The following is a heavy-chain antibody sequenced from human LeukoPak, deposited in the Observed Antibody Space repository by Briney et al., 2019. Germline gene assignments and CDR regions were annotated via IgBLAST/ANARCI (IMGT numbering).Heavy chain of an antibody. Sequence: ASVKVSCKASGYTFTSYYMHWVRQAPGQGLEWMGIINPSGGSTSYAQKFQGRVTMTRDTSTSTVYMELSSLRSEDTAVYYCARGLAAAGTGDPSDYWGQGTLVTVSS. CDR1: GYTFTSYY. CDR2: INPSGGST. J-gene: IGHJ4*02. D-gene: IGHD6-13*01. CDR3: ARGLAAAGTGDPSDY. V-gene: IGHV1-46*01.